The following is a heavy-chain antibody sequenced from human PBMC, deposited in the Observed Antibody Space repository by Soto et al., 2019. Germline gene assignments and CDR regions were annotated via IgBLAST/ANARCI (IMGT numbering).Heavy chain of an antibody. Sequence: SETLSLTCPVSGGSVSNKTYYWSWIRQPPGKRLEWIGYVYYSGTTNYNPSLKSRVTISVDMSKNQFSLRLSSVTAADTALYFCARATAVPNTLRSRYFFDYWGQGTLVTVSS. J-gene: IGHJ4*02. D-gene: IGHD4-17*01. V-gene: IGHV4-61*01. CDR1: GGSVSNKTYY. CDR2: VYYSGTT. CDR3: ARATAVPNTLRSRYFFDY.